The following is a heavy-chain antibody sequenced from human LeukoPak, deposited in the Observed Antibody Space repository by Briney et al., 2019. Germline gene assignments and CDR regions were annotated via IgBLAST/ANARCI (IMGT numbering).Heavy chain of an antibody. D-gene: IGHD6-13*01. CDR3: ARGHSSSRLAFDY. CDR1: GGTFSSSA. V-gene: IGHV1-69*13. CDR2: IIPIFGTT. J-gene: IGHJ4*02. Sequence: ASVKVSCKASGGTFSSSAIIWVRQAPGQGLEWMGGIIPIFGTTNYAQKFQGRVTITADEFTSTAYMELSSLRSEDTAVYYCARGHSSSRLAFDYWGQGTLVTVSS.